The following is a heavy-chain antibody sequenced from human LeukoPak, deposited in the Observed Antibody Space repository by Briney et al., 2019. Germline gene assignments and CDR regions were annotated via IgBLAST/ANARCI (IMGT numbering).Heavy chain of an antibody. CDR3: VRGSLASGVVVYYYYYLDV. V-gene: IGHV3-48*01. J-gene: IGHJ6*03. CDR2: ISASRGIT. CDR1: GFTYSSYT. Sequence: GGSLRLSCAASGFTYSSYTMNWGRQAPGMGLEWLSYISASRGITYYADSVKGRFTISRDSAKNSLYLQMNSLRAEDTAVYYCVRGSLASGVVVYYYYYLDVWGKGTTVTVSS. D-gene: IGHD3-3*01.